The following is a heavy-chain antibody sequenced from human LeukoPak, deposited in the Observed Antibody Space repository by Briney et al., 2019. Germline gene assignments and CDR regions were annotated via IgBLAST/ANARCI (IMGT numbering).Heavy chain of an antibody. CDR2: ISGSGGST. CDR1: GFTFSSYA. CDR3: AKDAGIMITFGGVIGHDY. Sequence: GGSLRLSCAASGFTFSSYAMSWVRQAPGMGLEWVSAISGSGGSTYYADSVKGRFTISRDNSKNTLYLQMNSLRAEDTAVYYCAKDAGIMITFGGVIGHDYWGQGTLVTVSS. J-gene: IGHJ4*02. D-gene: IGHD3-16*02. V-gene: IGHV3-23*01.